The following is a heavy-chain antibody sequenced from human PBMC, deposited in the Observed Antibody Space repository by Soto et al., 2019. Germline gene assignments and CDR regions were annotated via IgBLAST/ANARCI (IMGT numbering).Heavy chain of an antibody. J-gene: IGHJ6*02. D-gene: IGHD3-3*01. CDR2: IIPIFGTA. V-gene: IGHV1-69*13. CDR1: GGTFSSYA. CDR3: ARVTYGQFSPPYYYYYGMDV. Sequence: SVKVSCKASGGTFSSYAISWVRQAPGQGLEWMGGIIPIFGTANYAQKFQGRVTITADESTSTAYMELSSLRSEDTAVYYCARVTYGQFSPPYYYYYGMDVWGQGTTVTVSS.